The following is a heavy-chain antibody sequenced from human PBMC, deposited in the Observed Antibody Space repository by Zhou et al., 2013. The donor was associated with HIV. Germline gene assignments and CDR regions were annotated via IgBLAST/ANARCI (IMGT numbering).Heavy chain of an antibody. D-gene: IGHD2-2*01. V-gene: IGHV3-23*01. CDR1: GFTFSSYA. CDR2: ISGSGGST. J-gene: IGHJ3*02. Sequence: EVQLLESGGGLVQPGGSLRLSCAASGFTFSSYAMSWVRQAPGKGLEWVSAISGSGGSTYYADSVKGRFTISRDNSKNTLYLQMNSLRAEDTAVYYCAKVVRDASCYACDAFDIWGQGTMVTVSS. CDR3: AKVVRDASCYACDAFDI.